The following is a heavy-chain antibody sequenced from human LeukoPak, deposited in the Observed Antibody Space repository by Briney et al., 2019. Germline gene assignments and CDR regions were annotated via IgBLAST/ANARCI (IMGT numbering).Heavy chain of an antibody. Sequence: GGSLRLSCAASGFTFSNAWMSWVRQAPGKGLEWVGRIESKTDGGTADYAAPVKGRFTISRDDSKNTLYLQMNSLKTEDTAVYYCTIDDAGLAPKDWGQGTLVTVSS. J-gene: IGHJ4*02. CDR1: GFTFSNAW. CDR3: TIDDAGLAPKD. V-gene: IGHV3-15*04. CDR2: IESKTDGGTA.